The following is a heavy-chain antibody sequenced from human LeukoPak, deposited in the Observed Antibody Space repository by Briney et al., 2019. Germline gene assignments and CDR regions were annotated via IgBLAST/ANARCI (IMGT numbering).Heavy chain of an antibody. V-gene: IGHV3-48*03. CDR3: ARLFNWNGLY. CDR2: ISSSGSTI. CDR1: GFTFSSHE. J-gene: IGHJ4*02. Sequence: PGGSLRLSCAASGFTFSSHEMNWVRQAPGKGLEWVSYISSSGSTIYYADSVKGRFTISRDNAKNSLYLQMNSLSAEDTVVYYCARLFNWNGLYWGQGTLVTVSS. D-gene: IGHD1-20*01.